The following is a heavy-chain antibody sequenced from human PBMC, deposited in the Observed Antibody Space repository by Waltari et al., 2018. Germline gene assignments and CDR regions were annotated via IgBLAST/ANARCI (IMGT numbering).Heavy chain of an antibody. CDR2: IYHSGST. J-gene: IGHJ5*02. D-gene: IGHD1-20*01. CDR3: ARRGNWNDGGWFDP. Sequence: QVQLQESGPGLVKPSETLSLTCAVSGYSISSGYYWGWIRKPPGKGLEWIGSIYHSGSTYYNPSLKSRVTISVDTSKNQFSLKLSSVTAADTAVYYCARRGNWNDGGWFDPWGQGTLVTVSS. CDR1: GYSISSGYY. V-gene: IGHV4-38-2*01.